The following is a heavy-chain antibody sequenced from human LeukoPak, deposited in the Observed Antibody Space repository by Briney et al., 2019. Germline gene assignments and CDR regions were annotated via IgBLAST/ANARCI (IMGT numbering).Heavy chain of an antibody. CDR2: ISSGSRYI. CDR1: GFTFNKFH. J-gene: IGHJ6*03. Sequence: GGSLRLSCAASGFTFNKFHMNWVRQAPGKGLEWVSSISSGSRYIYYGDSVKGRFTISRDNAKNSLYLQMNSLRAEDTAVYFCARAPVGEYSWYYYMDVWGKGTTVTVSS. CDR3: ARAPVGEYSWYYYMDV. V-gene: IGHV3-21*01. D-gene: IGHD3-16*01.